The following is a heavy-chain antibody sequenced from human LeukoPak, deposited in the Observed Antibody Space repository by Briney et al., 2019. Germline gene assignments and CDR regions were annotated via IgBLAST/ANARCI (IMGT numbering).Heavy chain of an antibody. D-gene: IGHD2-2*01. CDR1: GGTFSSYA. J-gene: IGHJ4*02. CDR2: IIPIFGTA. CDR3: ARVYCSSTSCYVGPFDY. V-gene: IGHV1-69*13. Sequence: SVKVSCKASGGTFSSYAISWVRQAPGQGLEWMGGIIPIFGTANYAQKFQGRVTITADESTSTAYMELSSLRSEDTAVYYCARVYCSSTSCYVGPFDYWGQGTLVTVSS.